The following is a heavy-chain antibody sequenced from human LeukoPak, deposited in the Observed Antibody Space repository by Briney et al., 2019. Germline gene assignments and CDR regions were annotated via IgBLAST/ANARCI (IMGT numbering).Heavy chain of an antibody. CDR1: GYTLTGYY. J-gene: IGHJ4*02. D-gene: IGHD6-19*01. Sequence: ASVKVSCKASGYTLTGYYMHWVRQAPGQGLEWMGWINPNSGGTNYAQKFQGRVTMTRDTSISTAYMELSRLRSDDTAVYYCAAAYSSGWYSPYYWGQGTLVTVSS. CDR2: INPNSGGT. CDR3: AAAYSSGWYSPYY. V-gene: IGHV1-2*02.